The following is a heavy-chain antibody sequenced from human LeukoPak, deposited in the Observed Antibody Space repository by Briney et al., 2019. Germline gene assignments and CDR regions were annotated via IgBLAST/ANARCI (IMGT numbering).Heavy chain of an antibody. Sequence: GGSLRLSCTASGFTFSDYWMSWVRQPPGRGLEWVANIKGDGTAEFAVDSVKGRFTISRDNAKNSLYLQMSNLRAEDTAVYFCARGGGLDVWGQGATVTVSS. CDR1: GFTFSDYW. V-gene: IGHV3-7*03. CDR3: ARGGGLDV. CDR2: IKGDGTAE. J-gene: IGHJ6*02. D-gene: IGHD3-16*01.